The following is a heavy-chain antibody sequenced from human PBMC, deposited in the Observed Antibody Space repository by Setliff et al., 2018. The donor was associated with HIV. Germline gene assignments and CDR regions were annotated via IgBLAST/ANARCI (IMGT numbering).Heavy chain of an antibody. CDR2: IKQGGSEK. Sequence: GGSLRLSCTASGFIFSSYWMSWVRQAPGKGLEWVANIKQGGSEKYYVDSVKGRFTMSRDNAKNSLFLQMHSLRAEDTAVYYCAGVADGYNSYFDYWGQGTVVTVSS. CDR1: GFIFSSYW. D-gene: IGHD5-18*01. CDR3: AGVADGYNSYFDY. V-gene: IGHV3-7*01. J-gene: IGHJ4*02.